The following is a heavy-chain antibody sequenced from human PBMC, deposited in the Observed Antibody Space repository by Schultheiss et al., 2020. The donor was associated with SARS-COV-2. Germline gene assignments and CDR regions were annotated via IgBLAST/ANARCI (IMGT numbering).Heavy chain of an antibody. V-gene: IGHV1-8*01. D-gene: IGHD3-22*01. CDR3: ARDQPTYYYDSSGPDSDAFDI. CDR2: MNPNSGNT. CDR1: GYTFTSYD. Sequence: ASVKVSCKASGYTFTSYDINWVRQATGQGLEWMGWMNPNSGNTGYAQKFQGRVTMTRNTSISTAYMELSSLRSEDTAVYYCARDQPTYYYDSSGPDSDAFDIWGQGTMVTVSS. J-gene: IGHJ3*02.